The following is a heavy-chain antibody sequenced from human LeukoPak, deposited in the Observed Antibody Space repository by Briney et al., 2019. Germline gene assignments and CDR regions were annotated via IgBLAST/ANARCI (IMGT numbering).Heavy chain of an antibody. CDR1: GFTSGNYW. CDR2: IDDDGTDT. V-gene: IGHV3-74*01. Sequence: PGGSLRLSCVASGFTSGNYWMHWVRQAPGKGPEWVSRIDDDGTDTHYAVPVKGRFTISRDNAKNTLYLQMNSLRGEDTAVYYCARGMLSSAGYHWYYYMDVWGKGAMVTVSS. CDR3: ARGMLSSAGYHWYYYMDV. J-gene: IGHJ6*03. D-gene: IGHD3-3*01.